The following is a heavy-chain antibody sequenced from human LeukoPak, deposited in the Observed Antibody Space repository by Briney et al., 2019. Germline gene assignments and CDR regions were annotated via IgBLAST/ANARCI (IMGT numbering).Heavy chain of an antibody. D-gene: IGHD7-27*01. Sequence: GASVNVSCKASGYTFTSYDFNWVRQAPGQRPEWMGWMSPNSGDTGYAQKFQDRVTMTRNTSISPAYMQLSSLRSDDTAVYYCARGPPNWGYDYWGPGTLVTVSS. CDR1: GYTFTSYD. CDR2: MSPNSGDT. J-gene: IGHJ4*02. CDR3: ARGPPNWGYDY. V-gene: IGHV1-8*01.